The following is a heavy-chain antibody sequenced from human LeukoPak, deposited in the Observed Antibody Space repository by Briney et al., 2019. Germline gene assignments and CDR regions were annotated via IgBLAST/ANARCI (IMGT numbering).Heavy chain of an antibody. CDR3: ATTQGGYSYGYSSNYYMDV. V-gene: IGHV3-7*01. D-gene: IGHD5-18*01. CDR2: IKQDGSEK. Sequence: GGSLRLSCVVSGFTFSSYWMSWVRQAPGKGLEWVANIKQDGSEKYYVDSVKGRFTMSRDNAKNSLYLQMNSLRAEDTAVYYCATTQGGYSYGYSSNYYMDVWGKGTTVTVSS. CDR1: GFTFSSYW. J-gene: IGHJ6*03.